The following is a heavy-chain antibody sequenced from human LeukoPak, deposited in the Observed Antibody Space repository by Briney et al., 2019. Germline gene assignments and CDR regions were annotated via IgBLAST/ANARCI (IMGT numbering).Heavy chain of an antibody. CDR3: AGLIAVAGTGAFDI. CDR2: IIPIFGTA. J-gene: IGHJ3*02. CDR1: GGTFSSYA. D-gene: IGHD6-19*01. V-gene: IGHV1-69*01. Sequence: SVKVSCKASGGTFSSYAISWVRRAPGQGLEWMGGIIPIFGTANYAQKFQGRVTITADESTSTAYMELSSLRSEDTAVYYCAGLIAVAGTGAFDIWGQGTMVTVSS.